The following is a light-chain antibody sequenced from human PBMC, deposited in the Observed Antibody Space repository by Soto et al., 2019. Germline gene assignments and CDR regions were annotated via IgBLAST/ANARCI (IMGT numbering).Light chain of an antibody. Sequence: DSQLTHSPSTLSQSVGDRVTITRRASQSISSWLAWYQQKPGKDPKIMIYDASSLESGVPSRFSGGGSGTEFTLTISSLQPDECATYYCLQQNSYPITFGQGTRREIK. CDR1: QSISSW. V-gene: IGKV1-5*01. CDR3: LQQNSYPIT. CDR2: DAS. J-gene: IGKJ5*01.